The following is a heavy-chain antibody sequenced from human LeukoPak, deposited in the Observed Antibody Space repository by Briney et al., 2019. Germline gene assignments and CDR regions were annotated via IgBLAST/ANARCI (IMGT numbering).Heavy chain of an antibody. CDR3: ARQRGSGCLDY. D-gene: IGHD6-19*01. Sequence: GGSLRLSCAASRFSLSNYWMSWVRQAPGKGLEWVANIKEDGSETYYVDSVKGRSTISRDNAKNSLSLQMNSLRAEDTAVYYCARQRGSGCLDYWGQGTLVTVSS. CDR2: IKEDGSET. J-gene: IGHJ4*02. CDR1: RFSLSNYW. V-gene: IGHV3-7*01.